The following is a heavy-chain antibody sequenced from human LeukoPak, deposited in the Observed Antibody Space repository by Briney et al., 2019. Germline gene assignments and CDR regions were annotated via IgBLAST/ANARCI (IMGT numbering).Heavy chain of an antibody. CDR1: SDSISDYY. V-gene: IGHV4-4*08. J-gene: IGHJ4*02. D-gene: IGHD4-17*01. CDR3: AGDQIVPGPSTVTSRALDY. Sequence: SETLSLTCTVSSDSISDYYWGWIRQPPEKGLEWIGYISYSGGVTYSPSLKPPVTISLDTSKNQVSLKLSSVTAADTAMYYCAGDQIVPGPSTVTSRALDYWGQGTLVTVSS. CDR2: ISYSGGV.